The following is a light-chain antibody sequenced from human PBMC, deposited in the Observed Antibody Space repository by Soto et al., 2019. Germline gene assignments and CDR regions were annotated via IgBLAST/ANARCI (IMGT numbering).Light chain of an antibody. V-gene: IGKV1-5*01. CDR2: DAS. CDR3: QHYDGYPWT. CDR1: QSITSR. J-gene: IGKJ1*01. Sequence: DIQMTQSPSTLSASVGDRVTITCRASQSITSRLAWYQQQPGKAPKILIYDASSLESGVPSRFSGSGSGTDFTFTISSLQPDDFAIYYCQHYDGYPWTFGQGTKVEVK.